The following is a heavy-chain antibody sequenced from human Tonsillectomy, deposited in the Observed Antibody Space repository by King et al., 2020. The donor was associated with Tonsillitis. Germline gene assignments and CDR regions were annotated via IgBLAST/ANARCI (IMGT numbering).Heavy chain of an antibody. CDR1: GFTVSSNY. D-gene: IGHD2-15*01. J-gene: IGHJ6*02. CDR2: IYSGGST. CDR3: ARDRLYWGDESVAAIDLGVGMDV. Sequence: VQLVESGGGLVQPGGSLRLSCAASGFTVSSNYMSWVRQAPGKGLEWVSVIYSGGSTYYADSVKGRFTISRDNSKNTLYLQMNSLRAEDTAVYYCARDRLYWGDESVAAIDLGVGMDVWGQGTTVTVSS. V-gene: IGHV3-66*01.